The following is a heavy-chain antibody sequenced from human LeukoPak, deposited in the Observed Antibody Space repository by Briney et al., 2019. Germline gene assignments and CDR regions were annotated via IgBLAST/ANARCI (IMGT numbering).Heavy chain of an antibody. V-gene: IGHV1-69*05. D-gene: IGHD3-10*01. CDR2: IIPIFGTA. CDR1: GGTFSSYA. J-gene: IGHJ5*02. Sequence: SVKVSCKASGGTFSSYAISWVRQAPGQGLEWMGRIIPIFGTANYAQKFQGRVTITTDESTSTAYMELSSLKSEDTAVYYCALTYYYGSVWFDPWGQGTLVTVSS. CDR3: ALTYYYGSVWFDP.